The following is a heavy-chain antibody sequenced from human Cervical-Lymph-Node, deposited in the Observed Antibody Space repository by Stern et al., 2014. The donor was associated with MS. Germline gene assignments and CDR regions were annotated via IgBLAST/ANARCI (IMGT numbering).Heavy chain of an antibody. Sequence: VHLVESGGGLVKPGGSLRLSCAASGFTFSSYSMNWVRQAPGKGLECVSSISSGGSYIYYADSLKGRFTISRDNAKNSLYLQMNSLRAEDTAVYYCARGRGGNYRYYFDYWGQGTLVTVSS. D-gene: IGHD4-23*01. CDR3: ARGRGGNYRYYFDY. CDR2: ISSGGSYI. J-gene: IGHJ4*02. V-gene: IGHV3-21*01. CDR1: GFTFSSYS.